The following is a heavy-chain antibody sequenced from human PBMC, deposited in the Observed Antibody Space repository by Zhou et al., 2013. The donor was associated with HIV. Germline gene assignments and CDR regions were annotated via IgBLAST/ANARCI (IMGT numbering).Heavy chain of an antibody. Sequence: QVQLLQSEAEVKPPGASVKVSCKVFGYTLADLAIHWVRLPPGQGLEWMGGFDPEDVMTVYAQRFEGRVILTQDASSDTAYMSMSGLTSDDTAVYFCATMPHLTGATVDMTAIGGGDYWGRGTPVTVSS. D-gene: IGHD3-16*01. CDR2: FDPEDVMT. J-gene: IGHJ4*02. CDR1: GYTLADLA. CDR3: ATMPHLTGATVDMTAIGGGDY. V-gene: IGHV1-24*01.